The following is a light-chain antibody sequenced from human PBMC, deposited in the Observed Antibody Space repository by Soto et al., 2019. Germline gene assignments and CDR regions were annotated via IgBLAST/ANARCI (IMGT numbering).Light chain of an antibody. CDR2: KAS. J-gene: IGKJ4*01. Sequence: IQMTQSPSTLSASVGDRVTITSRASQSINNWLAWYQQKPGKAPKLLISKASNLKSGVPSRFRGTGSGTEFTLTISSLQPDDFASYYCQQYDSYPFTFGGGTKVEI. CDR3: QQYDSYPFT. V-gene: IGKV1-5*03. CDR1: QSINNW.